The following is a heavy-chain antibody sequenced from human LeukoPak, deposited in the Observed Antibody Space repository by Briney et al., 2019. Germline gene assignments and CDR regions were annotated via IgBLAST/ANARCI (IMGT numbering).Heavy chain of an antibody. J-gene: IGHJ3*02. D-gene: IGHD1-1*01. Sequence: PSETLSLTCTVSGGSISGNYWTWTRQPPGKGLEWIGQIHYRGKADYNPSLRSRIIISVDTSKNQMFLRLSSVTAADTAVYYCAREPSWRERRFRAAFDIWGQGTMVTVSS. CDR1: GGSISGNY. V-gene: IGHV4-59*01. CDR3: AREPSWRERRFRAAFDI. CDR2: IHYRGKA.